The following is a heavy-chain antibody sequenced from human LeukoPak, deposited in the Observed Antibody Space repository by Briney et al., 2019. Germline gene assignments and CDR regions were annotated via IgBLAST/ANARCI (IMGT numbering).Heavy chain of an antibody. V-gene: IGHV1-18*04. CDR2: ISAYNGNT. CDR1: GYTFSSYG. D-gene: IGHD3-22*01. CDR3: ARFHGVFTYYYDSSGYYPFDY. Sequence: GASVKVACMASGYTFSSYGISGVRQAPGQGLEWMGWISAYNGNTNYAQKLQGRVTMTTDTSTSTAYMELRSLRSDDTAVYYCARFHGVFTYYYDSSGYYPFDYWGQGTLVTVSS. J-gene: IGHJ4*02.